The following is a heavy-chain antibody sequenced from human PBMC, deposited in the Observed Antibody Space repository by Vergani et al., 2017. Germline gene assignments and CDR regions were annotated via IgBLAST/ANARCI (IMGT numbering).Heavy chain of an antibody. CDR1: GFTFSSYA. CDR3: AKGGVWYSSGTDPFDI. CDR2: ISYDGSNK. V-gene: IGHV3-30-3*01. Sequence: QVQLVESGGGVVQPGRSLRLSCAASGFTFSSYAMHWVRQAPGKGLEWVAVISYDGSNKYYADSVKGRFTISRDNSKNTLYLQMNSLRAEDTAVYYCAKGGVWYSSGTDPFDIWGQGTMVTVSS. J-gene: IGHJ3*02. D-gene: IGHD6-19*01.